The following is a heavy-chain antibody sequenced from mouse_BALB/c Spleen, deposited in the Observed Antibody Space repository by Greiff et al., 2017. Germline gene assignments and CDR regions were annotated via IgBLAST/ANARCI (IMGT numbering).Heavy chain of an antibody. J-gene: IGHJ1*01. Sequence: EVQLQQSGPSLVKPSQTLSLTCSVTGDSITSGYWNWIRKFPGNKLEYMGYISYSGSTYYNPSLKSRISITRDTSKNQYYLQLNSVTTEDTATYYCARYYYGSRRYFDVWGAGTTVTVSS. CDR1: GDSITSGY. CDR2: ISYSGST. D-gene: IGHD1-1*01. V-gene: IGHV3-8*02. CDR3: ARYYYGSRRYFDV.